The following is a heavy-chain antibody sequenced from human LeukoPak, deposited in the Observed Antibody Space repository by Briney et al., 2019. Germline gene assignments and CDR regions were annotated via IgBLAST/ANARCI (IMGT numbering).Heavy chain of an antibody. Sequence: GGSLRLSCTASGFTFGDYAMSWVRQAPGKGLEWLGFIRSKAYGGTTEYAASVKGRFTISRDDSKSIAYLQMNSLKTEDTAVYYCTSAVDCSGGSCYSYYYGMDVWGQGTTVTVSS. J-gene: IGHJ6*02. D-gene: IGHD2-15*01. CDR3: TSAVDCSGGSCYSYYYGMDV. CDR1: GFTFGDYA. V-gene: IGHV3-49*04. CDR2: IRSKAYGGTT.